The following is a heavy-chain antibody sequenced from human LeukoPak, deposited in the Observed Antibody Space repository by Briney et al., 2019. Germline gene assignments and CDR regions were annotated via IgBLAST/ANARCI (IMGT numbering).Heavy chain of an antibody. CDR3: AKGRGQQLVLDC. J-gene: IGHJ4*02. V-gene: IGHV3-23*01. CDR1: GFTFSSYA. Sequence: GGSLRLSCAASGFTFSSYAMSWVRQAPGKGLEWASGISGSGGSTYYEDSVKGRFTISRDNSKNTLYLQMNSLRAEDTAVYYCAKGRGQQLVLDCWGQGTLVPVSS. CDR2: ISGSGGST. D-gene: IGHD6-13*01.